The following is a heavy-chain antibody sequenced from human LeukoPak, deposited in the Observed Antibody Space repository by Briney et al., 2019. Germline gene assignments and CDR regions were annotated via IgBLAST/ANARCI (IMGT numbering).Heavy chain of an antibody. V-gene: IGHV1-3*03. CDR3: ARERDSGSYGYYFDY. CDR1: GYTFTSYA. J-gene: IGHJ4*02. Sequence: GASVKVSCKASGYTFTSYAMHWVRQAPGQRLEGMGWINAGNGNTKYSQEFQGRVTITRDTSASTAYMELSSLRSEDMAVYYCARERDSGSYGYYFDYWGQGTLVTVSS. CDR2: INAGNGNT. D-gene: IGHD1-26*01.